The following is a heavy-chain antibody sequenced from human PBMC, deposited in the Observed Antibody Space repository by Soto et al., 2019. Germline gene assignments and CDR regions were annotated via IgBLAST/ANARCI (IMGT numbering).Heavy chain of an antibody. CDR2: IWYEGSNK. CDR3: AREAGFGCSSTSCYGYDGWGRYRGFVY. V-gene: IGHV3-33*01. J-gene: IGHJ4*02. D-gene: IGHD2-2*01. Sequence: PGKGLEWVAVIWYEGSNKDEADSGKGRFTSARDNAKNTLYLQMNSRRGEDTAVYYCAREAGFGCSSTSCYGYDGWGRYRGFVYAGQGTLVTVP.